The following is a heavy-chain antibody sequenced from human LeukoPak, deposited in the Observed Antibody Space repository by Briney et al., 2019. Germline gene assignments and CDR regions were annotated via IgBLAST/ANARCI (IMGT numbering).Heavy chain of an antibody. V-gene: IGHV1-69*05. Sequence: SVKVSCKASGGTFSSYAISWVRQAPGQGLEWMGGIIPIFGTANYAQKFQGRATITTDESTSTAYMELSSLRSEDTAVYYCARGHWTISHRYYMDVWGKGTTVTVSS. CDR2: IIPIFGTA. D-gene: IGHD5-24*01. CDR1: GGTFSSYA. CDR3: ARGHWTISHRYYMDV. J-gene: IGHJ6*03.